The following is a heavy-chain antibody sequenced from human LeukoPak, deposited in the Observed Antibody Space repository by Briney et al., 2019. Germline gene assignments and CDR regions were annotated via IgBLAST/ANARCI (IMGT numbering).Heavy chain of an antibody. CDR2: IKQDGSEK. D-gene: IGHD3-22*01. J-gene: IGHJ5*02. Sequence: PGGSLRLSCAASGFTFSSYWMSWVRQAPGKGLEWVANIKQDGSEKYYVDSVKGRFTISRDNAKNSLYLQMNSLRAEDTAVYYCARPLRSEVGYYDSSGYYYDWFDPWDQGTLVTVSS. CDR3: ARPLRSEVGYYDSSGYYYDWFDP. CDR1: GFTFSSYW. V-gene: IGHV3-7*03.